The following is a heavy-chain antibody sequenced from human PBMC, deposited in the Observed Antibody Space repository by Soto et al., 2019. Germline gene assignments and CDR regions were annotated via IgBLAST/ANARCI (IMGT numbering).Heavy chain of an antibody. CDR3: AREPRRYCSSTSCYGASSGMDV. V-gene: IGHV1-18*04. CDR2: ISAYNGNT. D-gene: IGHD2-2*01. CDR1: GYTFTSYG. Sequence: QVQLVQSGAEVKKPGASVKVSCKASGYTFTSYGISWVRQAPGQGLEWMGWISAYNGNTNYAQKLQGRVTMTTDTFTSTAYMELRSLRSDDTAVYYCAREPRRYCSSTSCYGASSGMDVWGQGTTVTVSS. J-gene: IGHJ6*02.